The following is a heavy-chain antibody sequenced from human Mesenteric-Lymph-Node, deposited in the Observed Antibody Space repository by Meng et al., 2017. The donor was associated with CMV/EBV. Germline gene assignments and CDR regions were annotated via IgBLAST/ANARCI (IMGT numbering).Heavy chain of an antibody. V-gene: IGHV3-7*01. Sequence: GESLKISCAASGFTFSSYWMSWVRQAPGKGLEWVANIKQDGSEKYYVDSVKGRFTISRDNAKNSLYLQMNSLRAEDTAVYYCASAFDGIYYYGMDVWGQGTTVTVSS. CDR1: GFTFSSYW. CDR3: ASAFDGIYYYGMDV. CDR2: IKQDGSEK. D-gene: IGHD3-9*01. J-gene: IGHJ6*02.